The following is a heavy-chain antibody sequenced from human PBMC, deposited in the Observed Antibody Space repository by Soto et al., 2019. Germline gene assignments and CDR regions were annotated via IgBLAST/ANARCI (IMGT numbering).Heavy chain of an antibody. J-gene: IGHJ6*02. V-gene: IGHV3-21*01. CDR1: GFNFSNYS. CDR3: AKDANAMDV. D-gene: IGHD2-15*01. CDR2: IFGSGSYT. Sequence: GSLRLSCTASGFNFSNYSMNWVRQAPGKGLEWVSSIFGSGSYTNYADSVKGRFTISRDNAKNTLYLQMNSLRAEDTAVYYCAKDANAMDVWGQGTTVTVSS.